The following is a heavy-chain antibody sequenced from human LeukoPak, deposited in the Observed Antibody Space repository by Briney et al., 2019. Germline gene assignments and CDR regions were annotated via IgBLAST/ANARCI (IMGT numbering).Heavy chain of an antibody. Sequence: GGSLRLSCAASGFTFSSYAMTWVRQAPGKGLEWVSIIGGGGDSVYYADSVKGRFTISRDNSKNTLYLQMNSLRAEDTAVYYCGKDPGWFGLVGSWGQGTLVTVSS. CDR3: GKDPGWFGLVGS. J-gene: IGHJ5*02. D-gene: IGHD2-8*02. CDR2: IGGGGDSV. CDR1: GFTFSSYA. V-gene: IGHV3-23*01.